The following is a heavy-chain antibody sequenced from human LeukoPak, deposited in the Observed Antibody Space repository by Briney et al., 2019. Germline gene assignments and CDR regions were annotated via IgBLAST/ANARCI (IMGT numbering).Heavy chain of an antibody. J-gene: IGHJ4*02. CDR1: GGSISRSSYY. V-gene: IGHV4-39*01. CDR3: ARGKSSGSQIDY. Sequence: SETLSLTCTVSGGSISRSSYYWGWIRQPPGRGLEVIGSIYYSGSTYYNPSLKSRVTISVDTSKNQFSLRLRSVPAADTAVYYCARGKSSGSQIDYWGQGTLVTVSS. CDR2: IYYSGST. D-gene: IGHD1-26*01.